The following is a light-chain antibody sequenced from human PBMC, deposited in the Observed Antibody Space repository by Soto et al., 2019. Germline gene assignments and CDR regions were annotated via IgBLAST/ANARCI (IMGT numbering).Light chain of an antibody. CDR3: QQYGSSPELT. V-gene: IGKV3-20*01. CDR2: GAS. CDR1: QSVSSNY. J-gene: IGKJ4*01. Sequence: EIVLTQSPDTLSLSPGERATLSCRASQSVSSNYLAWYQQKPGQAPRLLIYGASSRATGIPDRFSGSGSGTDLTLTISRLEPEDFAVYYYQQYGSSPELTFGGGTKVEIK.